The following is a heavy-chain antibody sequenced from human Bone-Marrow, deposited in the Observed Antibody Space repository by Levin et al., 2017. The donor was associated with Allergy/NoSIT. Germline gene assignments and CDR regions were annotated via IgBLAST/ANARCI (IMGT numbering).Heavy chain of an antibody. Sequence: GGSLRLSCAASGFTFSDHYMDWVRQAPGKGLEWVGRIRDKAKGHTTEYAASVEGRFTISRDDSKNSLYVQMSSLKTDDTAVYYCARGAKKLDNTAHAYNYGMDVWGQGTTVTVSS. V-gene: IGHV3-72*01. CDR1: GFTFSDHY. J-gene: IGHJ6*02. D-gene: IGHD2-21*02. CDR2: IRDKAKGHTT. CDR3: ARGAKKLDNTAHAYNYGMDV.